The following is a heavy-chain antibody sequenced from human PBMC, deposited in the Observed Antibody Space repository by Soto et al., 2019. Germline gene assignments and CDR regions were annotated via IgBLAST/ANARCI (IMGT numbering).Heavy chain of an antibody. CDR2: ISYQGTDQ. J-gene: IGHJ6*02. D-gene: IGHD1-26*01. V-gene: IGHV3-30*18. Sequence: VAAISYQGTDQYYADSVKGRFEVSRDDSANTMSLQMNNLRVEDTAVYYCAKDLIVPGPLAGMDAWGQGTTVSVSS. CDR3: AKDLIVPGPLAGMDA.